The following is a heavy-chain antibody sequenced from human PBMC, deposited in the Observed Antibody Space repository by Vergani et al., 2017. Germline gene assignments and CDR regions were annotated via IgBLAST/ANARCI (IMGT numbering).Heavy chain of an antibody. CDR2: MNPNSGNT. V-gene: IGHV1-8*01. J-gene: IGHJ5*02. CDR1: GYTFTPFA. Sequence: QVQLVQSGAEVKKPGASVNVSCKASGYTFTPFAIHWVRPATGQELGWFGWMNPNSGNTGDAQKFQGRVTMTRNTSISTAYMELSSLRSDDTAVYYCARGGDYDFWSLQPFDPWGQGTLVTVSS. CDR3: ARGGDYDFWSLQPFDP. D-gene: IGHD3-3*01.